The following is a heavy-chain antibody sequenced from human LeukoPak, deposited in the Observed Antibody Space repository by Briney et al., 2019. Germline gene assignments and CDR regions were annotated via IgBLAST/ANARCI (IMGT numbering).Heavy chain of an antibody. CDR1: GFTFSNYA. J-gene: IGHJ6*02. CDR2: ISSSGSTI. CDR3: ARDGDCSSTSCYSYNNYYYGMDV. D-gene: IGHD2-2*03. V-gene: IGHV3-11*01. Sequence: GGSLRLSCEASGFTFSNYAMSWVRQAPGKGLEWVSYISSSGSTIYYADSVKGRFTISRDNAKNSLYLQMNSLRAEDTAVYYCARDGDCSSTSCYSYNNYYYGMDVWGQGTTVTVSS.